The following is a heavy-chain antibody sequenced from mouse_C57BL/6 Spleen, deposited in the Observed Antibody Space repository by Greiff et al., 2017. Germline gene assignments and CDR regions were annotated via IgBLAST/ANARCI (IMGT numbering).Heavy chain of an antibody. V-gene: IGHV5-4*01. J-gene: IGHJ4*01. CDR2: ISDGGSYT. Sequence: EVKLVESGGGLVKPGGSLKLSCAASGFTFSSYAMSWVRQTPEKRLEWVATISDGGSYTYYPDNVKGRFTISRDNAKNNLYLQMSHLKSEDTAMYYCARDTLMDYWGQGTSVTVSS. CDR3: ARDTLMDY. CDR1: GFTFSSYA.